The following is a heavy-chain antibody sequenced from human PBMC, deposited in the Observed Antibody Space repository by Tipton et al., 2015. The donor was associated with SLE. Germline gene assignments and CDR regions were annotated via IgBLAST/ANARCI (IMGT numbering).Heavy chain of an antibody. D-gene: IGHD1/OR15-1a*01. Sequence: LSCAASGFTFNIHAMTWVRQAPGKGLKWVSGISGGRTYYADSVKGRFSISRDNSKNTLYLQMNSLRAEDTAVYYCAMRRGTADAFSYFDYWSQGMLVTVSS. V-gene: IGHV3-23*01. CDR1: GFTFNIHA. J-gene: IGHJ4*02. CDR2: ISGGRT. CDR3: AMRRGTADAFSYFDY.